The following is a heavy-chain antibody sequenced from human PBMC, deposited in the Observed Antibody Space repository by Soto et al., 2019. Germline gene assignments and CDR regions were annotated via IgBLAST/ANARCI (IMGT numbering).Heavy chain of an antibody. D-gene: IGHD3-3*01. CDR1: GFSFSKAW. Sequence: GGSLTLSCAASGFSFSKAWMSWVRLTPGKGLEWGGRIKNKTDGRTKDYPAPVRSRFAISRDDSRSTLYLQMNSLKPEDTAVYYCITDPYYDFWSGYHFDYWGQGTLVTVSS. CDR3: ITDPYYDFWSGYHFDY. CDR2: IKNKTDGRTK. J-gene: IGHJ4*02. V-gene: IGHV3-15*01.